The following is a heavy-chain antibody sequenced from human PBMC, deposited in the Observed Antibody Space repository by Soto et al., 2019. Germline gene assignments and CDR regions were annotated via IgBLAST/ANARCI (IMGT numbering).Heavy chain of an antibody. Sequence: SVKVSCKASGGTFSSYAISWVRQAPGQGLEWMGGIIPIFGTANYAQKFQGRVTITADESTSTAYMELSSLRPEDTAVYYCAIERDFWSGLFVSWFGPWGQGSLVTVSS. J-gene: IGHJ5*02. CDR1: GGTFSSYA. V-gene: IGHV1-69*13. CDR2: IIPIFGTA. CDR3: AIERDFWSGLFVSWFGP. D-gene: IGHD3-3*01.